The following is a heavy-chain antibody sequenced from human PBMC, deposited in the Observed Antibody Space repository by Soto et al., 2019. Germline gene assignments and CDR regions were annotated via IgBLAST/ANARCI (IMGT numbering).Heavy chain of an antibody. CDR3: AREGRNGGVAATRYYYYYYMDV. V-gene: IGHV4-59*12. Sequence: SETLSLTCTVSGGSISSYYWSWIRQPPGKGLEWIGEIYYSGSTNYNPSLKSRVTISVDKSKNQFSLKLSSVTAADTAVYYCAREGRNGGVAATRYYYYYYMDVWGKGTTVTVSS. CDR2: IYYSGST. CDR1: GGSISSYY. D-gene: IGHD2-15*01. J-gene: IGHJ6*03.